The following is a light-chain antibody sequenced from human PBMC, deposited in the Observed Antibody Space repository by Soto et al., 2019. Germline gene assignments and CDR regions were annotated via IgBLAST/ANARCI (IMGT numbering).Light chain of an antibody. J-gene: IGKJ1*01. CDR1: QAIRVD. CDR3: LQDYNYPWT. CDR2: AAS. Sequence: AIQMTQSPSSLSASVGDRVTITCRASQAIRVDLAWYQQKPGKAPKLLIYAASSLHSGVPSRFSGSGSGTDFTLTISSLQPEDFATYYCLQDYNYPWTFGQGTKMEIK. V-gene: IGKV1-6*01.